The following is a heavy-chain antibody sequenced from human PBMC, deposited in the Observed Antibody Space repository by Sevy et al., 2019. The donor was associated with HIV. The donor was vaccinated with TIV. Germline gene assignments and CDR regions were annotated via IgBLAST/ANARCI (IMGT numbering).Heavy chain of an antibody. D-gene: IGHD3-10*01. J-gene: IGHJ6*02. Sequence: SETVSLTCTVSGASISSYYWTWIRQPAGQGLEWIGRIYPGGSIDYNPSLKSRVTLSVDTSKNQFSLRLASVTAADTAVYYCARWGQYYHGSGTFPTYYFGMDVWGQGTTVTVSS. V-gene: IGHV4-4*07. CDR2: IYPGGSI. CDR1: GASISSYY. CDR3: ARWGQYYHGSGTFPTYYFGMDV.